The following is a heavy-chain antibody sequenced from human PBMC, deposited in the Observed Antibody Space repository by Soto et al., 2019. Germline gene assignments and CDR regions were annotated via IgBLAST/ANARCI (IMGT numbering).Heavy chain of an antibody. CDR3: AREKSPRGYSSRADPYYFDY. CDR2: IWYDGSNN. CDR1: GFPFSSYG. J-gene: IGHJ4*02. D-gene: IGHD6-13*01. V-gene: IGHV3-33*01. Sequence: QVQLVESGGGVVQPGRSLRLSCAASGFPFSSYGMHWVRQAPGKGLEWVAVIWYDGSNNYYADSVKGRFTSSRDNSKNTLYLQMTSLRAEDTSVYYWAREKSPRGYSSRADPYYFDYWGQGTLVTVSS.